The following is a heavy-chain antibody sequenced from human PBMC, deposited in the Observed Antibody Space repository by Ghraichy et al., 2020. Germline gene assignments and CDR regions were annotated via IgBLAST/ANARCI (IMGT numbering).Heavy chain of an antibody. CDR2: IYHSGST. CDR1: GGSISSSNW. Sequence: SETLSLTCAVSGGSISSSNWWSWVRQPPGKGLEWIGEIYHSGSTNYNPSLKSRVTISVDKSTNQFSLKLSSVTAADTAVYYCARVAYSSSWYLDYWGQGTLVTVSS. D-gene: IGHD6-13*01. V-gene: IGHV4-4*02. J-gene: IGHJ4*02. CDR3: ARVAYSSSWYLDY.